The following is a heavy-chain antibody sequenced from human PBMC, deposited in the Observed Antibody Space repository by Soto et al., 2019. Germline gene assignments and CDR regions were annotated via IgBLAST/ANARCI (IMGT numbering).Heavy chain of an antibody. CDR2: IYYSGST. J-gene: IGHJ5*02. D-gene: IGHD2-2*01. CDR3: ARGMGPDPPIVVVPAAPDA. V-gene: IGHV4-31*03. Sequence: QVQLQESGPGLVKPSQTLSLTCTVSGGSFSSGGYYWSWIRQHPGKGLEWIGYIYYSGSTYYNPSLKSRVTISVDTSKNQFSLKLSSVTAADTAVYYCARGMGPDPPIVVVPAAPDAWGQGTLVTVSS. CDR1: GGSFSSGGYY.